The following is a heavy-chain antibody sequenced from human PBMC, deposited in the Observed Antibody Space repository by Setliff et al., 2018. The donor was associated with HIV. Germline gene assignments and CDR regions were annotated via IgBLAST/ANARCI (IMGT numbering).Heavy chain of an antibody. CDR2: INSGGSSI. V-gene: IGHV3-74*01. J-gene: IGHJ4*02. CDR3: ARDTTDDNSIFPY. CDR1: GFTFSSYW. D-gene: IGHD3-22*01. Sequence: GGSLRLSCAASGFTFSSYWMHWVRQAPGKGLVWVSRINSGGSSISYADSVKGRFTISRDNAKNTLYLQMNSLRAEDTAVYYCARDTTDDNSIFPYWGQGTLVTVSS.